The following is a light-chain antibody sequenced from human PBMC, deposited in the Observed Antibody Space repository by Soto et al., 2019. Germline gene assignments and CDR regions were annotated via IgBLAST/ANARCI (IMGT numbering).Light chain of an antibody. CDR1: QSVSSSY. CDR3: QQYGSSIT. V-gene: IGKV3-20*01. CDR2: GAS. Sequence: EIVLTQSPGTLSLSPVERATLSCMASQSVSSSYLAWYQQKPGQAPRLLIYGASSRATGIPDRFSGSGSGTDFTLTINRLEPEDFAVYYCQQYGSSITFGQGTRLEIK. J-gene: IGKJ5*01.